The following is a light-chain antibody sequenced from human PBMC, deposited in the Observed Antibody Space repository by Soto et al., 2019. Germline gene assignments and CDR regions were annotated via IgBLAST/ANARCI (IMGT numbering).Light chain of an antibody. J-gene: IGKJ2*01. V-gene: IGKV1-5*03. CDR2: KES. CDR3: QHYSPRFGLYT. Sequence: DIQVTQSPSTLSASIGDRVTITCRASHNVGVFFAWYQQKPGKAPKLLNYKESTLQSGVPARFSGSGSGTEFTLTISSLQPNDFATFYWQHYSPRFGLYTFGPGTKLEI. CDR1: HNVGVF.